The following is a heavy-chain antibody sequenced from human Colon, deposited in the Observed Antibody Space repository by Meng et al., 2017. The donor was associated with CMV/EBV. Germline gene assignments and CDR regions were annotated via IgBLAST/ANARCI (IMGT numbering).Heavy chain of an antibody. Sequence: AEYGFTFSSHGMHWVRQAPGKGLEWVAFIRYDGGKKYYADSVKGRFTISRDNSRTTVYLQVDSLRNDDTALYYCAKGGNWFRDWFDPWGQGTLVTVSS. CDR2: IRYDGGKK. V-gene: IGHV3-30*02. CDR3: AKGGNWFRDWFDP. J-gene: IGHJ5*02. D-gene: IGHD3-10*01. CDR1: GFTFSSHG.